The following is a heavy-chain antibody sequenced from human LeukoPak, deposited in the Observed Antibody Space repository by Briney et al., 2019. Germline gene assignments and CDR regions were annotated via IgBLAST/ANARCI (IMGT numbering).Heavy chain of an antibody. Sequence: PSESLSLTCTVSVGSISSYYWSWIRQPPGKGLEWIGYIYYSGSTNYNPSLKGRVTISVDTSKNQFSLKLSSVTAADTAVYYCARATTYYYYYYMDVWGKGTTVTISS. V-gene: IGHV4-59*01. J-gene: IGHJ6*03. CDR1: VGSISSYY. CDR3: ARATTYYYYYYMDV. CDR2: IYYSGST. D-gene: IGHD1-1*01.